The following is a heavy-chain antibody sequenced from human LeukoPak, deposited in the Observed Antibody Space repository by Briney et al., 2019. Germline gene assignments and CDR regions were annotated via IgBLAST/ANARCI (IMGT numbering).Heavy chain of an antibody. CDR3: AKDLDKRVPWFDP. Sequence: GGSLRLSCAASGFTFSSYEMNWVRQAPGKGLEWVAVISYDGGNKFYVDSVKGRFTISRDNSKKTLYLQMNSLRPEDTAVYYCAKDLDKRVPWFDPWGQGTLVSVSS. D-gene: IGHD3/OR15-3a*01. CDR2: ISYDGGNK. V-gene: IGHV3-30*18. CDR1: GFTFSSYE. J-gene: IGHJ5*02.